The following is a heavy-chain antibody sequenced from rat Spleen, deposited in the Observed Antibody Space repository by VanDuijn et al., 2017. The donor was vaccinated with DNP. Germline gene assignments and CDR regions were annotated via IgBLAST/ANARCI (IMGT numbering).Heavy chain of an antibody. CDR1: GYSTTSYY. V-gene: IGHV3-1*01. Sequence: EVQLQESGPGLVKPSQSLSLSCPVTGYSTTSYYSGWIRKFPGNKIEWIGHISYRGSTGYKHSLKSRISITRDTSKNQYLLQLHSVTTEDTATYYCARWGYWSFDFWGPGTMITVSS. J-gene: IGHJ1*01. CDR2: ISYRGST. CDR3: ARWGYWSFDF.